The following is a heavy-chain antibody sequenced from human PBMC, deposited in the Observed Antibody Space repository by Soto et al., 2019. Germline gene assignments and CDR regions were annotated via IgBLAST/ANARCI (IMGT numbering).Heavy chain of an antibody. V-gene: IGHV3-43D*03. CDR1: GFTFDDYA. Sequence: GGSLRLSCAASGFTFDDYAMHWVRQAPGKGLEWVSLISWDGGSTYYADSVKGRFTISRDNSKNSLYLQMNSLRAEDTALYYCAKTQYDFWSGPYDYYGRDVWGQGTTVTVSS. CDR2: ISWDGGST. J-gene: IGHJ6*02. CDR3: AKTQYDFWSGPYDYYGRDV. D-gene: IGHD3-3*01.